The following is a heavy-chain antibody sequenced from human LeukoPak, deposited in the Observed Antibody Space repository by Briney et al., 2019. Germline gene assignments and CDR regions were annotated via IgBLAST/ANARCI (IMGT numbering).Heavy chain of an antibody. CDR3: ARQLGYCSGGSCPDYNWFDP. J-gene: IGHJ5*02. Sequence: SETLSLTCTVSGGSITSYYWSWIRQPPGKGLEWIGYIYYSGSTNYNPSLKSRVTTSVDTSKNQFSLKLSSVTAADTAVYYCARQLGYCSGGSCPDYNWFDPWGQGTLDTVSS. CDR1: GGSITSYY. CDR2: IYYSGST. D-gene: IGHD2-15*01. V-gene: IGHV4-59*01.